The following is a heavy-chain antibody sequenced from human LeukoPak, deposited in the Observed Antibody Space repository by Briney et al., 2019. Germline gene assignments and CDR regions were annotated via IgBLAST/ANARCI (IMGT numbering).Heavy chain of an antibody. CDR2: ISYDGSNK. CDR1: GFTFSSYG. J-gene: IGHJ4*02. CDR3: AKAGYSSGWTRDYFDY. Sequence: PGRSLRLSCAASGFTFSSYGMHWVRQAPGKGLEWVAVISYDGSNKYYADSVKGRFTISRDNSKNTLYLQMNSLRAEDTAVYYCAKAGYSSGWTRDYFDYWGQGTPVTVSS. V-gene: IGHV3-30*18. D-gene: IGHD6-19*01.